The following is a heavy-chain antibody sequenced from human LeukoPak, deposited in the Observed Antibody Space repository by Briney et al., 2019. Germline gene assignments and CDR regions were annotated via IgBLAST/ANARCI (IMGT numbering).Heavy chain of an antibody. Sequence: SETLSLTCTVSGDSISSYYWGWVRQPPGKELEWIGYIFHTERTNYNPSLKSRVFLSVDTSKNQFSLMLSSVTAADTAVYYCARGPYCSGGSCYWFDPWGQGSLVTVSS. D-gene: IGHD2-15*01. CDR1: GDSISSYY. J-gene: IGHJ5*02. CDR3: ARGPYCSGGSCYWFDP. V-gene: IGHV4-59*08. CDR2: IFHTERT.